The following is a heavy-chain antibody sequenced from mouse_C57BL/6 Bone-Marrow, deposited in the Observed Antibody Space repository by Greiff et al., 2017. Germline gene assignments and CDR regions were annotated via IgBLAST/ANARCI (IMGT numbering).Heavy chain of an antibody. Sequence: EVQLQESGPGLVKPSQSLSLTCSVTGYSITSGYYWNWIRQFPGNKLEWMGYISYDGSNNYNPSLKNRISITRDTSKNQFFLKLNSVTTEDTATYYCARDTGYYFDYWGQGTTLTVSS. CDR3: ARDTGYYFDY. CDR2: ISYDGSN. V-gene: IGHV3-6*01. J-gene: IGHJ2*01. CDR1: GYSITSGYY. D-gene: IGHD2-2*01.